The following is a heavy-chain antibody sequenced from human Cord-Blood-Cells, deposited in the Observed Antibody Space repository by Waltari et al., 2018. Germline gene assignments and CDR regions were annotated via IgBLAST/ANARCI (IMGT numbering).Heavy chain of an antibody. V-gene: IGHV4-39*01. CDR3: ARVGITVPDY. D-gene: IGHD3-16*01. CDR2: IYYSGST. J-gene: IGHJ4*02. Sequence: QLQLQESGPGLVKPSETLSLTCTVSGGSISSSSYYLGWIRQPPGKGLEWIGSIYYSGSTYYNPSLKSRVTISVDTSKNQFSLKLSSVTAADTAVYYCARVGITVPDYWGQGTLVTVSS. CDR1: GGSISSSSYY.